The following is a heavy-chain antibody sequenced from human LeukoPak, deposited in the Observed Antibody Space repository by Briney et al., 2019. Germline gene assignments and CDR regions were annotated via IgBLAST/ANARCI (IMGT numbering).Heavy chain of an antibody. CDR3: AKEQSQYVWGSYFEY. D-gene: IGHD3-16*01. J-gene: IGHJ4*02. CDR1: GFTFSSYA. CDR2: ISGSGDST. V-gene: IGHV3-23*01. Sequence: GGSLRLSCAASGFTFSSYAMSWVRQAPGKGLEWVLAISGSGDSTYYADSVKGRFTISRGNSKNTLYLQMNSLRVEDTAVYYCAKEQSQYVWGSYFEYWGQGTLVIVSS.